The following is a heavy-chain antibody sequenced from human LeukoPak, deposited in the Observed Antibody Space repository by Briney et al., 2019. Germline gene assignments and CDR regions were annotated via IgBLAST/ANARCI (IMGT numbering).Heavy chain of an antibody. CDR2: ISYDGSNK. CDR3: AKDSGAYQLPPYYFDY. D-gene: IGHD2-2*01. V-gene: IGHV3-30*18. J-gene: IGHJ4*02. CDR1: GFTFSSYG. Sequence: PGGSLRLSCAASGFTFSSYGMHWVRQAPGKGLEWVAVISYDGSNKYYADSVKGRFTISRDNSKNTLYLQMNSLRAEDTAVYYCAKDSGAYQLPPYYFDYWGQGTLVTVSS.